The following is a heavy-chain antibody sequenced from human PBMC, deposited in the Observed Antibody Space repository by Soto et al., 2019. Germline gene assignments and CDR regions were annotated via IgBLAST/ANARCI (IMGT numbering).Heavy chain of an antibody. Sequence: PGGSLRLSCAASGFTFSSYEMNWVRQAPGKGLEWVSYISSSGSTVFYADSVKGRFTISRDNAKNTLYLQMNSLGAEDTAVYYCARDYVHRQQLSRIFDYWGQGTLVTVSS. CDR3: ARDYVHRQQLSRIFDY. V-gene: IGHV3-48*03. D-gene: IGHD6-13*01. CDR2: ISSSGSTV. CDR1: GFTFSSYE. J-gene: IGHJ4*02.